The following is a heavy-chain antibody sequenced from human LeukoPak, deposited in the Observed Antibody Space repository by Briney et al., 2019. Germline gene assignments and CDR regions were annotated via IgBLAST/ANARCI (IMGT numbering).Heavy chain of an antibody. V-gene: IGHV1-69*04. D-gene: IGHD5-24*01. CDR1: GYTFNSYG. Sequence: SVKVSCKASGYTFNSYGISWVRQAPGQGLEWMGRIIPILGIANYAQKFQGRVTITADKSTSTAYMELSSLRSEDTAVYYCARDTAQDGYNLDYWGQGTLVTVSS. CDR3: ARDTAQDGYNLDY. CDR2: IIPILGIA. J-gene: IGHJ4*02.